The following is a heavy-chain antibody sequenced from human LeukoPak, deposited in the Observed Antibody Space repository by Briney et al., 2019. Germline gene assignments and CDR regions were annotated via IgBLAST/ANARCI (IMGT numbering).Heavy chain of an antibody. CDR1: GYTFTGYY. Sequence: ASVKVSCKASGYTFTGYYMHWVRQAPGQGLEWMGWINPNSGGTSYAQKFQGWVTMTRDTSVSTAYMEPSRLRPDDTAVYYCARSRATTRVYYFDYWGQGTLVTVSS. J-gene: IGHJ4*02. CDR3: ARSRATTRVYYFDY. V-gene: IGHV1-2*04. D-gene: IGHD5-12*01. CDR2: INPNSGGT.